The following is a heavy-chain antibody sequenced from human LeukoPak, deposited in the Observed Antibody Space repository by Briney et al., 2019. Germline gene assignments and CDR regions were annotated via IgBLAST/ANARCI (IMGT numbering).Heavy chain of an antibody. CDR3: ARGASSSP. CDR2: IEQDGSER. Sequence: GGSLRLSCEASGFTFSTFWMTWVRQVPGKGLEWVANIEQDGSERNYVDSVKGRFTISRDNAKNSLYLQMNSLRAEDTAVYYCARGASSSPWGQGTLVTVSS. J-gene: IGHJ5*02. D-gene: IGHD6-13*01. CDR1: GFTFSTFW. V-gene: IGHV3-7*03.